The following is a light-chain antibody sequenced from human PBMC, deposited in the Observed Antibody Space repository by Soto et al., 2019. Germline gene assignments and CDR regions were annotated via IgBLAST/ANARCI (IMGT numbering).Light chain of an antibody. V-gene: IGLV3-21*02. CDR3: QVWDSSSGHRV. CDR2: DDS. Sequence: SYELTQPPSVSVAPGQTARITCGGSNIGSKSVHGYQQKPGQAPVLVVYDDSYRPSGIPERFSGSNSGNTATLTISRVEAGDEADYYCQVWDSSSGHRVFGGGTKLTVL. CDR1: NIGSKS. J-gene: IGLJ2*01.